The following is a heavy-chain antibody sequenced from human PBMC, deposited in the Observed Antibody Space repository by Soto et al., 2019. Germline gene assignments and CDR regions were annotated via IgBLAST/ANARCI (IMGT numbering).Heavy chain of an antibody. D-gene: IGHD3-3*01. CDR3: AREGSRYYDFWSGYSPGSGMDV. Sequence: SETLSLTCTVSGGSISSYYWSWIRQPPGKGLEWIGYIYYSGSTNYNPSLKSRVTISVDTSKNQFSLKLSSVTAADTAVYYCAREGSRYYDFWSGYSPGSGMDVWGQGTTVTVSS. CDR1: GGSISSYY. CDR2: IYYSGST. J-gene: IGHJ6*02. V-gene: IGHV4-59*01.